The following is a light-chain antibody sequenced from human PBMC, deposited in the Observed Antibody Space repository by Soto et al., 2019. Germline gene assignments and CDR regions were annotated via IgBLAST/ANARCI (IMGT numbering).Light chain of an antibody. CDR1: QSLLHSNGYNY. CDR3: MQALHTPNT. V-gene: IGKV2-28*01. CDR2: LGS. Sequence: DIVMTQSPLSLPVTPGEPASISCRSSQSLLHSNGYNYLDWYLQKPGQSPPLLIYLGSNRASGVPDRFSGSGSSTDFTLNISRVEAEDVGVYYCMQALHTPNTFGQGTKVEIK. J-gene: IGKJ1*01.